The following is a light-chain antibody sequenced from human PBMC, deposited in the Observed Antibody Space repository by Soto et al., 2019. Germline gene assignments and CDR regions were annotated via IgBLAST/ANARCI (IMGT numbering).Light chain of an antibody. CDR2: AAS. CDR3: RQSYSTFSIT. CDR1: QSIGTY. V-gene: IGKV1-39*01. Sequence: DIQMTQSPSSLSASVGDRVTITCRASQSIGTYLNWYQQKPGKAPKLLIYAASNLQSGVPSRFGGSASETDFTLTISSLQSEYFATYYCRQSYSTFSITFGQGTRLEIK. J-gene: IGKJ5*01.